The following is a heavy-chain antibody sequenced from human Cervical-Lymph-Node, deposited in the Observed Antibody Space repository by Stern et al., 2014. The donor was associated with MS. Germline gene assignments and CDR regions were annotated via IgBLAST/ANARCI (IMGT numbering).Heavy chain of an antibody. CDR2: ISYSGNT. CDR1: GGAVSSGDRY. J-gene: IGHJ4*02. V-gene: IGHV4-31*03. Sequence: VQLVESGPGLVKPSQTLSLTCTVSGGAVSSGDRYWSWIRQHPGKGLEWIGYISYSGNTYYNPSLESRVTISMDRSKNQFSLKLRSVTAADTAVYYCARVTEFLRFFYPDYWGRGTRVTVSS. D-gene: IGHD3-3*01. CDR3: ARVTEFLRFFYPDY.